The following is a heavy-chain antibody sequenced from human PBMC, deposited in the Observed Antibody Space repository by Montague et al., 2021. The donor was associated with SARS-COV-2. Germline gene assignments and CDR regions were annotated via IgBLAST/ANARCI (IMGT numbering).Heavy chain of an antibody. CDR2: INHSGST. D-gene: IGHD4-11*01. CDR1: GGSFSGYY. V-gene: IGHV4-34*01. J-gene: IGHJ6*02. CDR3: ARARSVTTFFLGVRGAMDV. Sequence: SETLSLTCAVYGGSFSGYYWSWIRQPPGKGLEWTGEINHSGSTNYNPSLKSRVTTSVDTSKNQFSLKLSSVTAADTAVYYCARARSVTTFFLGVRGAMDVWGQGTTVTVSS.